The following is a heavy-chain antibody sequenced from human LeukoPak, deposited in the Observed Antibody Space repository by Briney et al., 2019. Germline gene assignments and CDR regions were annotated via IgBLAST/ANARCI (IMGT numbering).Heavy chain of an antibody. J-gene: IGHJ5*02. CDR2: LYNRDIT. CDR3: AVQESGNYKNWYDP. D-gene: IGHD3-22*01. CDR1: GASSSSLTYY. V-gene: IGHV4-39*01. Sequence: SETLSLTCSVSGASSSSLTYYWGWIRQTPEKGLEWIGSLYNRDITYYSPSLESRVAISADTSKNQFSLSLRSVTAADTGLYFCAVQESGNYKNWYDPWGQGTQVIVS.